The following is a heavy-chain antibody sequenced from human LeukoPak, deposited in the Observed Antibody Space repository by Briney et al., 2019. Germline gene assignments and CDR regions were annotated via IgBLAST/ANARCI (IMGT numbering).Heavy chain of an antibody. CDR3: ARNPRGVVPATREFDP. CDR1: GYTFTSYG. Sequence: ASVKVSCKASGYTFTSYGISWVRQAPGQGLEWMAWISAYNGNTNYAQKLQGRVTMTTDTSTSTAYMELRSLRSDDTAVYYCARNPRGVVPATREFDPWGQGTLVTVSS. V-gene: IGHV1-18*04. CDR2: ISAYNGNT. J-gene: IGHJ5*02. D-gene: IGHD2-2*01.